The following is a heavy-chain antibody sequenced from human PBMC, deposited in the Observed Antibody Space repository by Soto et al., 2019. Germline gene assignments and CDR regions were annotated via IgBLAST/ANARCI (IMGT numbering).Heavy chain of an antibody. CDR3: ARKGYIGNFAMDV. CDR2: ISGHNGKA. Sequence: ASVKVSCKASGYTFTGYYMHWVRKAPGQGLEWMGWISGHNGKADYAENFQGRVIMTTDTSTATASMDLRGLRSDDTAVYYCARKGYIGNFAMDVWGQGTTVTAP. V-gene: IGHV1-18*04. CDR1: GYTFTGYY. D-gene: IGHD5-12*01. J-gene: IGHJ6*02.